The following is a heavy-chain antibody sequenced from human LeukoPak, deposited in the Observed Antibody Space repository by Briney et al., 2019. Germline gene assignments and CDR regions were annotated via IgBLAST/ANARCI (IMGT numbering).Heavy chain of an antibody. Sequence: SETLSLTCTVSGYSISSGYCWGWIRQPPGKGLEWIGSIYHSGRTFYNPSLKSRVTISVDTSKNQFSLKLSSVTAADTAVYYCARETSQEGAHYMDVWGKGTTVTISS. J-gene: IGHJ6*03. CDR2: IYHSGRT. CDR1: GYSISSGYC. CDR3: ARETSQEGAHYMDV. D-gene: IGHD3-16*01. V-gene: IGHV4-38-2*02.